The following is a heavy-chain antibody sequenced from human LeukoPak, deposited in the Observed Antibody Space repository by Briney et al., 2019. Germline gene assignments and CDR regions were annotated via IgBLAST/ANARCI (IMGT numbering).Heavy chain of an antibody. CDR3: AKEGATVQNYFDY. J-gene: IGHJ4*02. CDR1: GFTFSSYG. CDR2: IGDGGSNK. Sequence: PGGSLRLSCAASGFTFSSYGMHWVRQAPGKGLEWVAVIGDGGSNKYYADSVKGRFTISRDNSKNTLYLQMNSLRGEDTAVYYCAKEGATVQNYFDYWGQGTLVTVSS. D-gene: IGHD1-26*01. V-gene: IGHV3-30*02.